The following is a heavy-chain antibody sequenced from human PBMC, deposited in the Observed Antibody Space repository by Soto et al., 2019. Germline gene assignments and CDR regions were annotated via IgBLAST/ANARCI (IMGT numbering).Heavy chain of an antibody. CDR1: GFTFSSYG. CDR2: ISYDGSNK. CDR3: AKDRYSSGWYGPSDY. D-gene: IGHD6-19*01. J-gene: IGHJ4*02. Sequence: GGSLRLSCAASGFTFSSYGMHWVRQAPGKGLEWVAVISYDGSNKYYADSVKGRFTISRDNSKNTLYLQMNSLRAEDTAVYYCAKDRYSSGWYGPSDYWGQGTLVTVSS. V-gene: IGHV3-30*18.